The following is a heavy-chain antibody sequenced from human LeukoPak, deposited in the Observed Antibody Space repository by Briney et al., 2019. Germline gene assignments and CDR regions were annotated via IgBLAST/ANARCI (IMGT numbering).Heavy chain of an antibody. V-gene: IGHV3-30*18. CDR1: GFVFSDCG. J-gene: IGHJ4*02. CDR3: VKDPGDYRVRYYFNY. Sequence: GKSLRLSCAGSGFVFSDCGMHWVRQAPGKGLEWVAIISYDGSNKFYADSVKGRFTISRDNSKNTLYLHMNSLRAEDTAVYYCVKDPGDYRVRYYFNYWGQGTLVTVSS. D-gene: IGHD4-17*01. CDR2: ISYDGSNK.